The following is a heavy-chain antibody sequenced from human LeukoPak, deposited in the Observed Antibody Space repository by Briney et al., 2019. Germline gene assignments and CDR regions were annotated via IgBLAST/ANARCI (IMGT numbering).Heavy chain of an antibody. V-gene: IGHV3-15*01. Sequence: PGGSLRLSCAASGFTFSNAWMSWVRQAPGKGREWVGRIKSKTDGWTTDYAAPVKGRFTISRDDSKNTLYLQMNSLKTEDTAVYYCTTRYDSSGYTDYWGQGTLVTVSS. CDR3: TTRYDSSGYTDY. J-gene: IGHJ4*02. CDR1: GFTFSNAW. CDR2: IKSKTDGWTT. D-gene: IGHD3-22*01.